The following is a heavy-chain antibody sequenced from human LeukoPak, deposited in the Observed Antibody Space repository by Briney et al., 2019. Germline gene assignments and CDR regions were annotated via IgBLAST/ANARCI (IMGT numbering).Heavy chain of an antibody. Sequence: SRTLSLTCTVSGGSISSGSYYWSWIRQPAGKGLEWIGRIYTSGSTNYNPSLKSRVTISVDTSKNQFSLKLSSVTAVDTAVYYCARGRGNYYYYMDVWGKGTTVTVSS. CDR2: IYTSGST. CDR1: GGSISSGSYY. D-gene: IGHD5-24*01. CDR3: ARGRGNYYYYMDV. J-gene: IGHJ6*03. V-gene: IGHV4-61*02.